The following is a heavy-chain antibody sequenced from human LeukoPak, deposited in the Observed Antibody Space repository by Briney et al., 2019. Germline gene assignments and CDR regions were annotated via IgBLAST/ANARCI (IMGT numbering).Heavy chain of an antibody. D-gene: IGHD4-17*01. J-gene: IGHJ4*02. V-gene: IGHV1-2*02. CDR3: ARDWLNTVDY. CDR2: INPNSGGT. Sequence: ASVKVSCKASGYTFTGYYMHWVRQAPGQGLEWMGWINPNSGGTNYAQEFQDRVTMTRDTSISTAYMELSRLRSDDTAVYYCARDWLNTVDYWGQGTLVTVSS. CDR1: GYTFTGYY.